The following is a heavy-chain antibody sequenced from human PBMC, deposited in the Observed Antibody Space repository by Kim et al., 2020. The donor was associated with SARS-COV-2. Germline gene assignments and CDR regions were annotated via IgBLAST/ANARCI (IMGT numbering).Heavy chain of an antibody. CDR3: ARVGLLGAYNMDV. Sequence: GGSLRLSCVVSGFSFSGYDMNWVRQAPGKGLEWVSYIRNSGSTIWYADSVKGRFTISRDNAKNSLYLQMNSLSDEDTAVYYCARVGLLGAYNMDVWSQGPTVTVSS. J-gene: IGHJ6*02. D-gene: IGHD3-16*01. V-gene: IGHV3-48*02. CDR1: GFSFSGYD. CDR2: IRNSGSTI.